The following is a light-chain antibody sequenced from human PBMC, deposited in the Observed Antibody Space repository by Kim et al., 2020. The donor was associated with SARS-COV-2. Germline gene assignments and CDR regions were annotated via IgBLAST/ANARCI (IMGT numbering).Light chain of an antibody. CDR3: YVWDSNTAV. Sequence: SYELTQPLSESVALGQTARITCGGSSIGAKSVHWYQQKPGQAPVLVIYRDRNRPSGIPARFSGSNSGNTATLTISRAQAGDEADYYCYVWDSNTAVFGGG. CDR1: SIGAKS. V-gene: IGLV3-9*01. J-gene: IGLJ3*02. CDR2: RDR.